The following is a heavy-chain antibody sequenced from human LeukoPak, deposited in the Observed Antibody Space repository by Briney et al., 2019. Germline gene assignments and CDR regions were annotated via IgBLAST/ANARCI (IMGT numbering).Heavy chain of an antibody. CDR2: ISSSGSYI. CDR3: ARGALYDDLLTGIDY. Sequence: TGGSLRLSCVASGFTFSSYSMNWVRQAPGKGLEWVSSISSSGSYIYYADSVKGRFTISRDNAKNSMYLQMNSLRAEDTAVYYCARGALYDDLLTGIDYWGQGTLVTVSP. J-gene: IGHJ4*02. D-gene: IGHD3-9*01. V-gene: IGHV3-21*06. CDR1: GFTFSSYS.